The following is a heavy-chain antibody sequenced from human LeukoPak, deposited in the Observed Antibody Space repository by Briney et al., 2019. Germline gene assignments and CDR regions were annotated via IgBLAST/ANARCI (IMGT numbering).Heavy chain of an antibody. CDR3: ARGSTVTTKPFYYFDY. CDR1: GGSFSDYF. J-gene: IGHJ4*02. V-gene: IGHV4-34*01. CDR2: INHSGGT. D-gene: IGHD4-17*01. Sequence: SETLSLTCAVYGGSFSDYFWGWIRQPPGKGLEWIGEINHSGGTYYNPSLKSRVTISVDTSKNQFSLKLSSVTAADTAVYYCARGSTVTTKPFYYFDYWGQGTLVTVSS.